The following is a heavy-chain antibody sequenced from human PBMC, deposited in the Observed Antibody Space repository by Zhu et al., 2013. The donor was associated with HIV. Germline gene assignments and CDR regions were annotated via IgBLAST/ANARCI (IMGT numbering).Heavy chain of an antibody. D-gene: IGHD3-9*01. J-gene: IGHJ5*02. CDR2: INPNSGGT. CDR1: GYTFTGYY. Sequence: QVQLVQSGAEVKKPGASVKVSCKASGYTFTGYYMHWVRQAPGQGLEWMGWINPNSGGTNYAQKFQGRVTMTRDTSISTAYMELSRLRSDDTAVYYCARANYDILTGYRWFDPWGQGTLVTVSS. V-gene: IGHV1-2*02. CDR3: ARANYDILTGYRWFDP.